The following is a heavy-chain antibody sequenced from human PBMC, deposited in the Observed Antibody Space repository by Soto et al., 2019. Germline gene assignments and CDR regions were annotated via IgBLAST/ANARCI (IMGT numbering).Heavy chain of an antibody. CDR1: SFTFSNAW. V-gene: IGHV3-15*07. CDR3: TTQNCSGGSCYSGYYYYGLDV. D-gene: IGHD2-15*01. Sequence: EVQLVESGGGLVKPGGSLRLSCAASSFTFSNAWMNWVRQAPGKGLEWVGRIKSKTDGGTADYAAPVKGRFTISRDDSKNTLYLQMDSLITEDTAVYYCTTQNCSGGSCYSGYYYYGLDVWGQGTTFSVSS. J-gene: IGHJ6*02. CDR2: IKSKTDGGTA.